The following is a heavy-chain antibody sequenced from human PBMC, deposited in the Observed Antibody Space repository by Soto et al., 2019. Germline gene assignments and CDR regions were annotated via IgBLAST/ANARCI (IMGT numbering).Heavy chain of an antibody. CDR1: GGTFSSYA. Sequence: QVQLVQSGAEVKKPGSSVKVSCKASGGTFSSYAISWVRQAPGQGLEWMGGIIPIFGTANYAQKFQGRVTITADESTSTAYMELSSLRSEDTAVYYCAREGEGYNRRATGYYFDYWGQGTLVTVSS. V-gene: IGHV1-69*01. J-gene: IGHJ4*02. CDR2: IIPIFGTA. D-gene: IGHD1-1*01. CDR3: AREGEGYNRRATGYYFDY.